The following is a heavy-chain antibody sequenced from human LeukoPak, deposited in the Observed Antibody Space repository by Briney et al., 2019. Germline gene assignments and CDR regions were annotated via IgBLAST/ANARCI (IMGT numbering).Heavy chain of an antibody. J-gene: IGHJ4*02. Sequence: GGSLRLSCAASGFTFSGYAMHWVRQAPGKGLEWVAVISYDGSNKYYADSVKGRFTISRDNSKNTLYLQMNSLRAEDTAVYYCARSTGRIQLWLLGYWGQGTLVTVSS. CDR1: GFTFSGYA. V-gene: IGHV3-30*04. D-gene: IGHD5-18*01. CDR3: ARSTGRIQLWLLGY. CDR2: ISYDGSNK.